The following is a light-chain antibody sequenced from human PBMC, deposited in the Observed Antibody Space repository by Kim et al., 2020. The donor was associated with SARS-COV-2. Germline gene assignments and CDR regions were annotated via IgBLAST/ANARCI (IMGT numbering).Light chain of an antibody. CDR3: QQIYTAPRT. CDR1: QSISSY. V-gene: IGKV1-39*01. J-gene: IGKJ4*01. CDR2: AAS. Sequence: DIQMTQSPSSLSASVGDRVTITCRASQSISSYLNWYQQKPGKAPNLLIYAASTLQSGVPSRFSGGGAGTDFTLTISSLQPEDSATYFCQQIYTAPRTFGGGTKVDIK.